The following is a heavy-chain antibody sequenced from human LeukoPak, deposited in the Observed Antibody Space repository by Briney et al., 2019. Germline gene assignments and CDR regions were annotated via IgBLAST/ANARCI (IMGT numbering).Heavy chain of an antibody. CDR2: FDPEDGET. CDR1: GYTLTELS. Sequence: ASVKVSCKVSGYTLTELSMHWVRQAPGKGLEWRGGFDPEDGETIYAQKFQGRVTMTEDTSTDTAYMELSSLRSEDTAVYYCATESSSSWYGLNRNYFDYWGQGTLVTVSS. J-gene: IGHJ4*02. D-gene: IGHD6-13*01. V-gene: IGHV1-24*01. CDR3: ATESSSSWYGLNRNYFDY.